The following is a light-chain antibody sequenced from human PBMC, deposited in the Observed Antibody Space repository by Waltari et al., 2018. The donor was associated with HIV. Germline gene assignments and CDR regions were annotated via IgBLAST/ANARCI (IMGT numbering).Light chain of an antibody. J-gene: IGKJ2*01. CDR3: QQYYSRPPT. Sequence: DIVMTQSPDSLAVSLGERATINCNSSQSILYNSNNKNYFAWYQQKARQPPRLLFSWASSRESDVPDRFSGSGSGTDFTLTISNVQSEDVAVYYCQQYYSRPPTFGQGTKVHIK. V-gene: IGKV4-1*01. CDR1: QSILYNSNNKNY. CDR2: WAS.